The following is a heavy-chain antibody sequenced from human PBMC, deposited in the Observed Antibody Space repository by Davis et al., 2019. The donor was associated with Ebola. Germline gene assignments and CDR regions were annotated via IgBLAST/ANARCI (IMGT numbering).Heavy chain of an antibody. D-gene: IGHD2-15*01. Sequence: PGGSLRLSCAASGFTVSSNHMSWVRQAPGKGLEWVSVIYTGGTTQYADSVKGRFTISRDNSKNMLYLQMNSLRAEDTAVYYCARRILFSGMDVWGKGTTVTVSS. CDR3: ARRILFSGMDV. V-gene: IGHV3-53*01. J-gene: IGHJ6*04. CDR1: GFTVSSNH. CDR2: IYTGGTT.